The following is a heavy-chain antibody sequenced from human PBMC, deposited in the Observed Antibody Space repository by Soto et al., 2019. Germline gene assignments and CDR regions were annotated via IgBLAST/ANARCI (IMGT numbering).Heavy chain of an antibody. CDR3: TRDQLFELYYYMDV. D-gene: IGHD2-2*01. CDR2: IRSKAYGGTT. V-gene: IGHV3-49*03. J-gene: IGHJ6*03. Sequence: PGGSLRLSCTASGFTFGDYVMSWFRKAPGKGLEWVGFIRSKAYGGTTEYAASVKGRFTISRDDSKSIAYLQMNSLKTEDTAVYYCTRDQLFELYYYMDVWGKGTTVTVSS. CDR1: GFTFGDYV.